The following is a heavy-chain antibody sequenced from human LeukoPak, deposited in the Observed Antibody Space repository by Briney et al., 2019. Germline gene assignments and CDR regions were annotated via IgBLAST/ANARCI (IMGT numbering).Heavy chain of an antibody. D-gene: IGHD6-19*01. Sequence: GESLKISCKGSGYSFTSYWIGWVRQMPGKGLEWMGIIYPGNSDTKYSPSFQGQVTISADKSIRTAYLQWSSLKASDSAMYYCARRDSSGWYYFDYWGQGTLVTVSS. CDR3: ARRDSSGWYYFDY. V-gene: IGHV5-51*01. CDR2: IYPGNSDT. CDR1: GYSFTSYW. J-gene: IGHJ4*02.